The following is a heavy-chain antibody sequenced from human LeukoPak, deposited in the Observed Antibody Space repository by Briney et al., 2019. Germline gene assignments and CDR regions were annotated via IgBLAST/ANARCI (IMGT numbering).Heavy chain of an antibody. Sequence: ASVKVSCKASGYTFTGSDMNWVRQAPGQGLEWMGWININSGNPTYVQHFTGRFVFSLDTSVSTAYLQISSLKAEDTAVYYCARGEWVAWGQGTLVTVSS. CDR1: GYTFTGSD. D-gene: IGHD2-8*01. J-gene: IGHJ4*02. CDR2: ININSGNP. CDR3: ARGEWVA. V-gene: IGHV7-4-1*02.